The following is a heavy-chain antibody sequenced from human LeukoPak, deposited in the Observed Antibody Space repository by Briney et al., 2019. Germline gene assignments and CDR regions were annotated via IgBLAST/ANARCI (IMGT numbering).Heavy chain of an antibody. V-gene: IGHV2-5*02. CDR3: AHRPPSDDSSGYYFDY. J-gene: IGHJ4*02. Sequence: SGPTLVNPTQTLTLTCTFSGFSLSTSGVGVGWIRQPPGKALEWLALIYWDDDKRYSPSLKSRLTITKDTSKNQVVLTMTNMDPVDTATYYCAHRPPSDDSSGYYFDYWGQGTLVTVSS. CDR1: GFSLSTSGVG. D-gene: IGHD3-22*01. CDR2: IYWDDDK.